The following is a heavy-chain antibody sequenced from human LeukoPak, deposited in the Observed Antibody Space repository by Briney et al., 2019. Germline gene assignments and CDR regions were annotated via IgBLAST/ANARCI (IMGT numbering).Heavy chain of an antibody. Sequence: GGSLRLSCAASGFTFSSYGMHWVRQAPGKGLEWVAFIRYDGSNKYYADSVKGRFTISRDNSKNTLYLQMNSLRAEDTAVYYCASESGDGYNPPDYWGQGTLVTVSS. J-gene: IGHJ4*02. D-gene: IGHD5-24*01. CDR2: IRYDGSNK. CDR3: ASESGDGYNPPDY. V-gene: IGHV3-30*02. CDR1: GFTFSSYG.